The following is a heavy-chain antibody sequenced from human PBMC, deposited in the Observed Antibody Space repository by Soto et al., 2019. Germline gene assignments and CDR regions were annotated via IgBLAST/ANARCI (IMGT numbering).Heavy chain of an antibody. CDR2: IYYSGGT. Sequence: QVQLQESGPGLVKPSETLSLTCTVSGGSISSYYWSWIRQPPGKGLEWIGYIYYSGGTKYNPSLKGRVTISVDTSTNQFSLKLSSVTAADTAVYYCARGGLRGYFDYWGQGTLVTVSS. J-gene: IGHJ4*02. D-gene: IGHD3-16*01. V-gene: IGHV4-59*01. CDR3: ARGGLRGYFDY. CDR1: GGSISSYY.